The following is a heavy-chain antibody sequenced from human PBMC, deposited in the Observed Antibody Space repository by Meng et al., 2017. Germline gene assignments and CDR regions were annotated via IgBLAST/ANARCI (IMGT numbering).Heavy chain of an antibody. V-gene: IGHV3-23*01. CDR1: GFTFSSYA. J-gene: IGHJ4*02. D-gene: IGHD5-18*01. Sequence: GESLEISCAASGFTFSSYAMSWVRQAPGKGLEWVSAISGSGGSTYYADSVKGRFTISRDNSKNTLYLQMNSLRAEDTAVYYCAKDRDTAMDTEGFDYWGQGTLVTVSS. CDR2: ISGSGGST. CDR3: AKDRDTAMDTEGFDY.